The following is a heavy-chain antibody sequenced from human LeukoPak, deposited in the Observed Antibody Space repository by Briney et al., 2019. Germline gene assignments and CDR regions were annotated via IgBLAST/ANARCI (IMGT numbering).Heavy chain of an antibody. D-gene: IGHD6-6*01. V-gene: IGHV5-51*01. J-gene: IGHJ4*02. CDR1: GYSFTSYW. CDR2: IYPGDSDT. CDR3: ARRSSSSGVVDY. Sequence: RAGESLKISCKGSGYSFTSYWIGWVRPMPGKGLEWMGIIYPGDSDTRYSPSFQGQVTISADKSISTAYLQWSSLKASDTAMYYCARRSSSSGVVDYWGQGTLVTVSS.